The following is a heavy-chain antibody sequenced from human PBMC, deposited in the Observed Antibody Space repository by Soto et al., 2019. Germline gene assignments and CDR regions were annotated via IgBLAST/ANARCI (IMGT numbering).Heavy chain of an antibody. CDR1: GGTFSSYA. CDR3: ARVRRSDYYGMDV. J-gene: IGHJ6*02. CDR2: IIPIFGTA. V-gene: IGHV1-69*13. Sequence: SVKVSCKASGGTFSSYAISWVRQAPGQGLEWMGGIIPIFGTANYAQKFKGRVTITADESTSTAYMELSSLRSEDTAVYYCARVRRSDYYGMDVWGQGTTVTVSS.